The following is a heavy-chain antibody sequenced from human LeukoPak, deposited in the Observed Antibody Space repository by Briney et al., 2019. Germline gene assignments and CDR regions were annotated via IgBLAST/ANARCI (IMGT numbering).Heavy chain of an antibody. CDR1: GGSIRSSSYN. V-gene: IGHV4-39*07. CDR3: ARVRSSGWHYYYYYYMDV. J-gene: IGHJ6*03. D-gene: IGHD6-19*01. CDR2: IQYTGTT. Sequence: SETLSLTCTVSGGSIRSSSYNWGWIRQSPGKGLEWIGSIQYTGTTFYNPSLKSRVTISVDTSKNQFSLKVTSVTAADTAVYYCARVRSSGWHYYYYYYMDVWGKGTTVTVSS.